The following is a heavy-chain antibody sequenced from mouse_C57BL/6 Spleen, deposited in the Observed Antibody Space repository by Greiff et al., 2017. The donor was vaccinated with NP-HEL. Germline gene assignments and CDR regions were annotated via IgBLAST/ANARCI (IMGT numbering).Heavy chain of an antibody. J-gene: IGHJ2*01. Sequence: QVQLKEPGTELVKPGASVKLSCKASGYTFTSYWMHWVKQRPGQGLEWIGNINPSNGGTNYNEKFKSKATLTVDKSSSTAYMQLSSLTSEDSAVYYCARLGYDYYFDYWGQGTTLTVSS. V-gene: IGHV1-53*01. CDR2: INPSNGGT. CDR3: ARLGYDYYFDY. CDR1: GYTFTSYW. D-gene: IGHD2-4*01.